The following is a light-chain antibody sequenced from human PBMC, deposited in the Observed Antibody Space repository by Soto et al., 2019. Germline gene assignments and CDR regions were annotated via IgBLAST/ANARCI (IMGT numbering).Light chain of an antibody. V-gene: IGKV3-20*01. Sequence: ENVLTQSPGTLSLSPGERATLSCRASQSLTSTYLAWYQQKPGQAPRLLMYEASSRATGIPDRFSGSGSGTDFTLTISRLEPEDFAVYFCHQFGSSPYTFGQGTKLEI. J-gene: IGKJ2*01. CDR3: HQFGSSPYT. CDR2: EAS. CDR1: QSLTSTY.